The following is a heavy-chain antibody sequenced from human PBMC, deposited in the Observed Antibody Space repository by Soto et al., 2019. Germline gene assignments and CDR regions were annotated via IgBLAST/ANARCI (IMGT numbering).Heavy chain of an antibody. Sequence: SVKVSCKSSGCTFSSYSISWARHAPGQGLEWMGGIIPIFGTANYAQKFQGRVTITADESTSTAYMELSSLRSEDTAVYYCARGSGQWLQIRLGHYYYYGMDVWGQGNPGHRLL. D-gene: IGHD5-12*01. J-gene: IGHJ6*02. CDR2: IIPIFGTA. CDR3: ARGSGQWLQIRLGHYYYYGMDV. V-gene: IGHV1-69*13. CDR1: GCTFSSYS.